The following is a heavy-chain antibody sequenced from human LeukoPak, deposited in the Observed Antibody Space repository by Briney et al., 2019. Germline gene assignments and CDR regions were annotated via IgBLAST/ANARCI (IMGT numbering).Heavy chain of an antibody. CDR1: GFTFSSYE. J-gene: IGHJ4*02. CDR2: ISSSGSTI. D-gene: IGHD7-27*01. V-gene: IGHV3-48*03. CDR3: ARDWGFKLDY. Sequence: QPGGSLRLSCAASGFTFSSYEMNWVRQAPGKGLEWVSYISSSGSTIYYADSVKGRFTISRGNAKNSLYLQMNSLRAEDTAVYYCARDWGFKLDYWGQGTLVTVSP.